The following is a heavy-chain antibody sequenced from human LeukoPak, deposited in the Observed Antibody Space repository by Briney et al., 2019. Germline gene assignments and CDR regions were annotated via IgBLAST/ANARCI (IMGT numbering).Heavy chain of an antibody. CDR1: GFTVNNNY. V-gene: IGHV3-53*01. CDR2: IYDDETT. D-gene: IGHD3-22*01. Sequence: GGSLRLSCAASGFTVNNNYMIWVRQAPGKGLEWVSVIYDDETTYYADSVKGRFAISRDNSKNTLYLQMDSLRAEDTAVYYCARREINGYYLSWGQGTLVTVSS. J-gene: IGHJ5*02. CDR3: ARREINGYYLS.